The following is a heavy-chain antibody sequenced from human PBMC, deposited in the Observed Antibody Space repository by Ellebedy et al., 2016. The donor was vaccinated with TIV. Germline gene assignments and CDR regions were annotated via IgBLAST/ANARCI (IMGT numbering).Heavy chain of an antibody. V-gene: IGHV1-24*01. Sequence: AASVKVSCKVSGYTLTELSMHWARQAPGKGLEWMGGFDPEDGETIYAQKFQGRVTMTEDTSTDTAYMELSSLRSEDTAVYYCATDVTSYYGSGSYSSPGTLDYYGMDVWGQGTTVTVSS. CDR3: ATDVTSYYGSGSYSSPGTLDYYGMDV. D-gene: IGHD3-10*01. CDR1: GYTLTELS. J-gene: IGHJ6*02. CDR2: FDPEDGET.